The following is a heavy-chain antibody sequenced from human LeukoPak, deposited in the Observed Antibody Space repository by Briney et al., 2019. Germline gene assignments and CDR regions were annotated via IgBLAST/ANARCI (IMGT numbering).Heavy chain of an antibody. J-gene: IGHJ6*02. Sequence: PSETLSLTCAVYGGSFSGYYWSWIRQPPGKGLEWIGEINHSGSTNYNPSLKSRVTISVDTSKNQFSLKPSSVTAADTAVYYCARYSRIAARPDPVHYYGMDVWGQGTTVTVSS. CDR3: ARYSRIAARPDPVHYYGMDV. D-gene: IGHD6-6*01. CDR1: GGSFSGYY. V-gene: IGHV4-34*01. CDR2: INHSGST.